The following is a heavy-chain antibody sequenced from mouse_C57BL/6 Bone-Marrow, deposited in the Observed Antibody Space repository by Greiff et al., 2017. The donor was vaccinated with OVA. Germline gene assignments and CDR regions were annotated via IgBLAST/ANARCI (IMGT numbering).Heavy chain of an antibody. D-gene: IGHD2-12*01. V-gene: IGHV1-63*01. CDR3: AVYYSNYVDY. J-gene: IGHJ2*01. CDR1: GYTFTNYW. Sequence: VQLQESGAELVRPGTSVKMSCKASGYTFTNYWIGWAKQRPGHGLEWIGDIYPGGGYTNYNEKFKGKATLTADKSSSTAYMQFSSLTSEDSAIYYCAVYYSNYVDYWGQGTTLTVSS. CDR2: IYPGGGYT.